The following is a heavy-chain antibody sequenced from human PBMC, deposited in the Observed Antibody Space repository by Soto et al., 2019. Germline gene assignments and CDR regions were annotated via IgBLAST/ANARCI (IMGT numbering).Heavy chain of an antibody. CDR2: VSHDGRNT. CDR3: ARDNDGAQFASSYNDL. CDR1: GFTFSDYA. V-gene: IGHV3-30*03. D-gene: IGHD6-6*01. Sequence: GGPLSLSCAASGFTFSDYAMHWVRQAPGKGLEWVAVVSHDGRNTHYADSVKGRFTISRDSSKNTVSLEMTSLRAEDTAVYYCARDNDGAQFASSYNDLWGQGVLVTVSS. J-gene: IGHJ5*02.